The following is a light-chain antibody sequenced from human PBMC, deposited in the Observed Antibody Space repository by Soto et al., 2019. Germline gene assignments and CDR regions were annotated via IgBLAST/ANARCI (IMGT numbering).Light chain of an antibody. J-gene: IGKJ2*01. Sequence: EIVLTQSPGTLSLSPGERATLSCRASQSVSSSYLAWYQQKPGQAPRLLIYGASSRATGIPDRFSGSGSGTDFTLTISRLEPEDFAVYYCQQYCSSPPMHTFGQGTKLEIK. CDR2: GAS. V-gene: IGKV3-20*01. CDR1: QSVSSSY. CDR3: QQYCSSPPMHT.